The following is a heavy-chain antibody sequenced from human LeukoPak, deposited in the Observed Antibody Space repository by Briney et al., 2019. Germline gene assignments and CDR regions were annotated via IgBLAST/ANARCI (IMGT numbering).Heavy chain of an antibody. CDR3: ARATSALDAFDI. D-gene: IGHD3-16*01. Sequence: ASVKVSCKASGYTFTSYDINWVRQATGQGLEWMGWMNPNSGNTGYVQKFQGRVTITRNTSISTAYMELSSLRSEDTAVYYCARATSALDAFDIWGQGTMVTVSS. J-gene: IGHJ3*02. CDR2: MNPNSGNT. V-gene: IGHV1-8*03. CDR1: GYTFTSYD.